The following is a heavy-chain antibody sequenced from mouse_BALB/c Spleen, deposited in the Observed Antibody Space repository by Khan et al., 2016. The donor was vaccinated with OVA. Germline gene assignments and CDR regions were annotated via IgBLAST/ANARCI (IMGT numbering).Heavy chain of an antibody. J-gene: IGHJ3*01. CDR2: ISSYYVDP. CDR1: GYTFTDYS. Sequence: QVRLQQSGAELVRPGVSLKISCKASGYTFTDYSMHWVKQSHAKRLEWIGVISSYYVDPDYNQKFKGKAKMTVARSSSTAYLELTSLTSEDSAIYDDAGGEKFAYWGQGTLVTVS. CDR3: AGGEKFAY. V-gene: IGHV1S137*01.